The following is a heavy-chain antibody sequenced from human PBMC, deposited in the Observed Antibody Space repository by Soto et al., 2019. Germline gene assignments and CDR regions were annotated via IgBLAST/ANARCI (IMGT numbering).Heavy chain of an antibody. D-gene: IGHD5-12*01. Sequence: PSETLSLTCTVSGDSISTYYWGWIRQPPGEGLEYIGYIYYSGTTNYSPSLRSRVTISVDTSKKQFSLKLSSVTPADTAVYYCARGVRLGYGQPPLFDYWGQGTLVTVSS. CDR1: GDSISTYY. V-gene: IGHV4-59*01. CDR2: IYYSGTT. CDR3: ARGVRLGYGQPPLFDY. J-gene: IGHJ4*02.